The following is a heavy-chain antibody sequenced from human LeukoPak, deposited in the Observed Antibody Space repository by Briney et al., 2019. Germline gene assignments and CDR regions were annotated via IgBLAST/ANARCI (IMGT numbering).Heavy chain of an antibody. V-gene: IGHV3-30*18. CDR1: GFTFSSYG. CDR2: ISYDGSNK. Sequence: GGSLRLSCAASGFTFSSYGMHWVRQAPGKGLEWVAVISYDGSNKYYADSVKGRFTISRDNSKNTLYLQMNSLRAEDTAVYYCAKATYYYGSGSYIDYWGQGTLVTVSS. J-gene: IGHJ4*02. D-gene: IGHD3-10*01. CDR3: AKATYYYGSGSYIDY.